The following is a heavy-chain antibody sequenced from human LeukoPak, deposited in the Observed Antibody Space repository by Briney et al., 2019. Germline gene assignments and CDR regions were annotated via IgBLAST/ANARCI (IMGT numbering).Heavy chain of an antibody. J-gene: IGHJ4*02. V-gene: IGHV3-33*01. D-gene: IGHD1-1*01. CDR1: GFIFGNDA. CDR2: IWFDGSNK. Sequence: SGGSLRLSCAASGFIFGNDAMHWVRQAPGKGLEWVAFIWFDGSNKHYADSVKGRFTISRDNSEDTLYLQMNSLRAEDTAVYYCVRDPSGSGFAFDSWGQGALVTVSS. CDR3: VRDPSGSGFAFDS.